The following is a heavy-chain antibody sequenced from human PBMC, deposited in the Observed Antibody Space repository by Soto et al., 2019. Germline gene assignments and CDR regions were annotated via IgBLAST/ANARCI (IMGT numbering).Heavy chain of an antibody. D-gene: IGHD3-3*01. J-gene: IGHJ6*03. CDR1: GYTFTSYD. V-gene: IGHV1-8*01. CDR2: MNPNSGNT. Sequence: QVQLVQSGAEVKKPGASVKVSCKASGYTFTSYDINWVRQATGQGLEWMGWMNPNSGNTGYAQKLQGRVTLTRNTSITTAYMELSSLRSEDPAVYYCARGPTQRDFWSCSNYYYYYYYMDVWGKGTTVTVSS. CDR3: ARGPTQRDFWSCSNYYYYYYYMDV.